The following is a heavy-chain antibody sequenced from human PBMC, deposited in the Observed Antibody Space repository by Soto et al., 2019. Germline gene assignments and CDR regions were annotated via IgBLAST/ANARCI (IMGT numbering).Heavy chain of an antibody. J-gene: IGHJ3*01. CDR1: GYTFDNYA. D-gene: IGHD5-12*01. CDR3: AYVRYSGYNFKLAFDF. V-gene: IGHV1-3*01. Sequence: QVQLVQSGAQVKKPGASVKVSCKASGYTFDNYALHWVRQAPGRRLEWMGWIHAGSGYTKYSQSFQGRVTITRNTSASTAPMALSSLRSEDTAVYSCAYVRYSGYNFKLAFDFWGQGTMVTVSS. CDR2: IHAGSGYT.